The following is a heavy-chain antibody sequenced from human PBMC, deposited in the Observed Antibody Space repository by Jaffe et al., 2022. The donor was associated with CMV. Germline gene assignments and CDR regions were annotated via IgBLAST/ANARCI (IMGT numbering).Heavy chain of an antibody. D-gene: IGHD2-15*01. Sequence: QVQLQESGPGLVKPSETLSLTCTVSGGSISSYYWSWIRQPPGKGLEWIGYIYYSGSTNYNPSLKSRVTISVDTSKNQFSLKLSSVTAADTAVYYCASTDLLGYCSGGSCLKLDYWGQGTLVTVSS. V-gene: IGHV4-59*08. CDR2: IYYSGST. CDR3: ASTDLLGYCSGGSCLKLDY. J-gene: IGHJ4*02. CDR1: GGSISSYY.